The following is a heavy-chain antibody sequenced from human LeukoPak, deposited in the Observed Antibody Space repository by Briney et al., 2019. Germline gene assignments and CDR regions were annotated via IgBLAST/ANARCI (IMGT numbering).Heavy chain of an antibody. J-gene: IGHJ6*02. CDR3: ARDFDGCSGSSCYFGLYYYYYYGMDV. CDR2: IITIFGTA. V-gene: IGHV1-69*13. CDR1: GGTFSSYA. Sequence: GASVKVSCKASGGTFSSYAISWVRQAPGQGLEWMGGIITIFGTATYAKNFQGRVTITSDESTSTAYMELRSLRCEDTAVYYCARDFDGCSGSSCYFGLYYYYYYGMDVWGQGTTVTVSS. D-gene: IGHD2-15*01.